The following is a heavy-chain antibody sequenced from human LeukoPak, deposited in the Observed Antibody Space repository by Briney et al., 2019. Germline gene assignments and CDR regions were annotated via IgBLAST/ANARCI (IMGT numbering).Heavy chain of an antibody. Sequence: SETLSLTCTVSGGSISSSSYYWGWIRQPPGKGLEWIGSIYYSGSTYYNPSLKSRVTISVDTSKNQFSLKLSSVTAADTAVYYCATHPTYYSMVRFDPWGQGTLVTVSS. V-gene: IGHV4-39*01. CDR2: IYYSGST. J-gene: IGHJ5*02. CDR3: ATHPTYYSMVRFDP. D-gene: IGHD3-10*01. CDR1: GGSISSSSYY.